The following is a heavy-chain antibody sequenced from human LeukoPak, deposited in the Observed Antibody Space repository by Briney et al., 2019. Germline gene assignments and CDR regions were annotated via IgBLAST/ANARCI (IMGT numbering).Heavy chain of an antibody. CDR2: IIPIFGTA. Sequence: GASVKVSCKASGGTFSSYAISWVRQAPGQGLEWMGGIIPIFGTANYAQKFQGRVTITADESTSTAYMELSSLRSEDTAVYYCARDFRKDYYDSSGYSGWGQGTLVTVSS. J-gene: IGHJ4*02. D-gene: IGHD3-22*01. CDR3: ARDFRKDYYDSSGYSG. CDR1: GGTFSSYA. V-gene: IGHV1-69*13.